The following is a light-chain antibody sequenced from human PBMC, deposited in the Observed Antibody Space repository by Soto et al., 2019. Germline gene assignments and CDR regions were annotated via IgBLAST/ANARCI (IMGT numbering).Light chain of an antibody. CDR2: KAS. V-gene: IGKV1-5*03. Sequence: DIQMPQPPSTSSGYVGDRVTLTSGACQTISSWLAWYQQKPGKAPKLLIYKASTLKSGVPSRFSGSGSGTEFTLTISSLQPDDFATYYCQHYNSYSEAFGQGTKVDIK. CDR3: QHYNSYSEA. CDR1: QTISSW. J-gene: IGKJ1*01.